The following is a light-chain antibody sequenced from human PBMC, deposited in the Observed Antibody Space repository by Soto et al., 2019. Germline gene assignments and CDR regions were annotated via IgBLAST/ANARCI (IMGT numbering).Light chain of an antibody. J-gene: IGLJ1*01. V-gene: IGLV2-11*01. Sequence: QSALTQPRSVSGSPGQSVTISCTGTSSDVGGYNYVSWYQQHPGKAPKLMIYDVSKRLSGVPDRFSGSKSGNTASLTISGLQAEDEADYYCCSYAGSYTSDVFGTGTKVTVL. CDR1: SSDVGGYNY. CDR2: DVS. CDR3: CSYAGSYTSDV.